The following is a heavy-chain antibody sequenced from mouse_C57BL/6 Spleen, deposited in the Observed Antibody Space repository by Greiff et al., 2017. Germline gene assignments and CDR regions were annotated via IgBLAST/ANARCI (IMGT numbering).Heavy chain of an antibody. CDR3: AEGSNYAMDY. Sequence: QVQLQQPGAELVRPGTSVKLSCKASGYTFTSYWMHWVKQRPGQGLEWIGVIDPSDSYTNYNQKFKGKATLTVDTSSSTAYMQLSSLTSEDSAVYYCAEGSNYAMDYWGQGTSVTVSS. CDR2: IDPSDSYT. CDR1: GYTFTSYW. J-gene: IGHJ4*01. D-gene: IGHD3-3*01. V-gene: IGHV1-59*01.